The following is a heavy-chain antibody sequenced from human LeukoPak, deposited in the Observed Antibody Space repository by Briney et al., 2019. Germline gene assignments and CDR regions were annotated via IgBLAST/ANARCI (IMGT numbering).Heavy chain of an antibody. CDR2: ISCGSNTN. J-gene: IGHJ6*03. V-gene: IGHV3-48*01. Sequence: GGSLTLLCTASGFLLKIYPMMGPRQAPGRGVVWVSYISCGSNTNYYTESLKRRLTISRDNARNSATLQMDILIGDDTAAYYCVKTGEPYSDYNYYYYIDLWGKGTTVTVSS. CDR3: VKTGEPYSDYNYYYYIDL. CDR1: GFLLKIYP. D-gene: IGHD4-11*01.